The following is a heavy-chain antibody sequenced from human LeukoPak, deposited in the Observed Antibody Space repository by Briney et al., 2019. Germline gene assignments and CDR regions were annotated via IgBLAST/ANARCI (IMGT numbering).Heavy chain of an antibody. CDR3: ATKRGGSYSNYYYMDV. D-gene: IGHD1-26*01. J-gene: IGHJ6*03. V-gene: IGHV1-8*01. CDR1: GYTFTSYD. Sequence: ASVNVSCKASGYTFTSYDINWVRQATGQGLEWMGWMNPNSGNTGYTQKFQGRVTMTRNTSISTAYMELSSLRSEDTAVYYCATKRGGSYSNYYYMDVWGKGTTVTVSS. CDR2: MNPNSGNT.